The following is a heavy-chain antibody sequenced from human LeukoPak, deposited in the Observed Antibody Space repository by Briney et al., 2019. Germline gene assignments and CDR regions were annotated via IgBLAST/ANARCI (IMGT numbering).Heavy chain of an antibody. CDR3: ARTYDFGRGPPGDAFDN. CDR1: GFTFTFFG. D-gene: IGHD3-3*01. Sequence: PGGSLRLSCAASGFTFTFFGLNWVRQAPGKGPEWVSYIDARSGTTYYADSVQGRFTISRDNAKESVFLQMNSLRADDTAVYYCARTYDFGRGPPGDAFDNWGPGTLVIVSS. J-gene: IGHJ3*02. V-gene: IGHV3-48*01. CDR2: IDARSGTT.